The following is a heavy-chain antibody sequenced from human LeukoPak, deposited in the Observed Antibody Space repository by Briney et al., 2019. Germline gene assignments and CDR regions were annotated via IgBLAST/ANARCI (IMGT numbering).Heavy chain of an antibody. V-gene: IGHV4-4*07. D-gene: IGHD4-23*01. CDR1: GGSISSYY. J-gene: IGHJ6*03. CDR3: ARVAYGGYYYYYMDV. CDR2: FYTSGST. Sequence: PSETLSLTCTVSGGSISSYYWSWIRQPAGKGLEWIGHFYTSGSTNYNPSLKSRVTMSVDTSKNQFSLKLSSVTAADTAVYYCARVAYGGYYYYYMDVWGKGTTVTISS.